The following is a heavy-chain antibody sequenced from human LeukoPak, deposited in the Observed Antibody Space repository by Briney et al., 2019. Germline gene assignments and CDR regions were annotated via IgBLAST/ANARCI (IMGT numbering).Heavy chain of an antibody. J-gene: IGHJ4*02. CDR1: DFNINNNY. CDR2: IDNFGSI. D-gene: IGHD3-10*01. V-gene: IGHV3-53*01. Sequence: GGSLRLSCTAPDFNINNNYMNWVRQAPGKWLEWVSLIDNFGSIYYRDSVKGRFTISRDISKSTLYLHMNTLSAEDTAVYYCAGGTYYGSGGRPGYFDHWGQGILVTVSS. CDR3: AGGTYYGSGGRPGYFDH.